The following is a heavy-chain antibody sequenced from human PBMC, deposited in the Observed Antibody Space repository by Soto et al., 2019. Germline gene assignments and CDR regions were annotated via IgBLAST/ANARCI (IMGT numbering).Heavy chain of an antibody. D-gene: IGHD6-13*01. Sequence: PSETLSLTCTVSGGSISSNYWTWIRQPPGKGLEWIGYVYNSGSTNYNPSLKSRVTISEDTSKSQFSLKVNSMTAANTAVYYCARYRREAVAGYTLDNWGQGILVTVSS. CDR3: ARYRREAVAGYTLDN. CDR2: VYNSGST. J-gene: IGHJ4*02. V-gene: IGHV4-59*01. CDR1: GGSISSNY.